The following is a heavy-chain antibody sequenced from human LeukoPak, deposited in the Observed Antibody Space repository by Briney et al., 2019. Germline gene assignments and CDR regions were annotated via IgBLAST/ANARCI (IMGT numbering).Heavy chain of an antibody. D-gene: IGHD2-21*02. CDR3: ARTLAGDWVLDY. Sequence: ASVKVSCKASGGTFSNYAISWVRQAPGQGLEWMGGIIPIFGTANYAQKFQGRVTITADESTSTAYMELSSLRSEDTAVYYCARTLAGDWVLDYWGQGTLVTVSS. CDR2: IIPIFGTA. V-gene: IGHV1-69*13. J-gene: IGHJ4*02. CDR1: GGTFSNYA.